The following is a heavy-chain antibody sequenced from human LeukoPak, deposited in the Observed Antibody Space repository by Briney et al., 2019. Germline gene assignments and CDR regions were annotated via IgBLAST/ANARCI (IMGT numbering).Heavy chain of an antibody. Sequence: SETLSLTCAVYGGSFSGYYWSWIRQPAGKGLEWIGRIYTSGSTNYNPSLKSRVTMSVDTSKNQFSLKLSSVTAADTAVYYCARGQRITIFGVVPPNWFDPWGQGTLVTVSS. J-gene: IGHJ5*02. CDR2: IYTSGST. V-gene: IGHV4-59*10. D-gene: IGHD3-3*01. CDR3: ARGQRITIFGVVPPNWFDP. CDR1: GGSFSGYY.